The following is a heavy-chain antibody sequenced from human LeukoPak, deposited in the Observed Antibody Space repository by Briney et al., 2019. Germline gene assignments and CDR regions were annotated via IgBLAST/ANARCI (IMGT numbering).Heavy chain of an antibody. D-gene: IGHD1-1*01. CDR1: GFTVSSNY. CDR3: ARETNWNAFDI. J-gene: IGHJ3*02. CDR2: LYYSGST. V-gene: IGHV4-59*02. Sequence: GSLRVSCAASGFTVSSNYMSWIRQPPGKGLGWIGYLYYSGSTNYNPSLKSRVTISVDTSKNQFSLKLSSVTAADTAVYYCARETNWNAFDIWGQGTMVTVSS.